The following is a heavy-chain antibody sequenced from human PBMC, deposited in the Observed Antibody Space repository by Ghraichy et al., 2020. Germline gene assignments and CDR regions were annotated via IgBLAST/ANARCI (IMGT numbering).Heavy chain of an antibody. V-gene: IGHV4-34*01. CDR1: GGSFSGYY. CDR3: ARGRYYDSSGYGVYFDY. J-gene: IGHJ4*02. D-gene: IGHD3-22*01. CDR2: INHSGST. Sequence: ETLSLTCAVYGGSFSGYYWSWIRQPPGKGLEWIGEINHSGSTNYNPSLKSRVTISVDTSKNQFSLKLSSVTAADTAVYYCARGRYYDSSGYGVYFDYWGQGTLVTVSS.